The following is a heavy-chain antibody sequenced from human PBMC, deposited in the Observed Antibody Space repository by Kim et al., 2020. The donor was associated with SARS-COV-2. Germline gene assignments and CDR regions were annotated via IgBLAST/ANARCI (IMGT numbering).Heavy chain of an antibody. D-gene: IGHD6-19*01. J-gene: IGHJ4*02. CDR3: ARGPLARYSSGWSHIDY. V-gene: IGHV4-59*09. Sequence: KSRVTISVDTSKNPFSLKLSSVTAEDTAVYYCARGPLARYSSGWSHIDYWGQGTLVTVSS.